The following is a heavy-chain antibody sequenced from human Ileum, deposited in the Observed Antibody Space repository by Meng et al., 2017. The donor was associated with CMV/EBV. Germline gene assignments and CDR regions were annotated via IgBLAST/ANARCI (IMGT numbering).Heavy chain of an antibody. J-gene: IGHJ4*02. D-gene: IGHD5-12*01. CDR3: AGGDYGGYYY. CDR1: GFTFSSYW. CDR2: IKQDGSEK. V-gene: IGHV3-7*03. Sequence: GESLKISCAASGFTFSSYWMSWVRQAPGKGLEWVANIKQDGSEKYYVDSVKGRFTISRDNAKNSLYLQMNSLRAEDTAVYYCAGGDYGGYYYWGQGTLVTVSS.